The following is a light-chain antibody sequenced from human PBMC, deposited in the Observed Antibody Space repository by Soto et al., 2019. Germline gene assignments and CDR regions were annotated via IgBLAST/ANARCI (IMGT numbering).Light chain of an antibody. CDR3: QQRSNWPPGYT. V-gene: IGKV3-11*01. Sequence: EIVLTQSPATLSLSPGKKATLSCRASQNVSSYLAWYQQKPGQAPRLLIYDASNRATCIPARFSGSGSGTDFTLTISSLEPEDFAVYYCQQRSNWPPGYTFGLGTKLEIK. CDR2: DAS. J-gene: IGKJ2*01. CDR1: QNVSSY.